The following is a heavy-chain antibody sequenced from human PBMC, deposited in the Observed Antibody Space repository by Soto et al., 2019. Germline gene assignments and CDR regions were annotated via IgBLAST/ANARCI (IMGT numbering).Heavy chain of an antibody. D-gene: IGHD3-22*01. Sequence: GESLKISCKGSGYNFTDYWIGWVCQMPGKGLEWMGIIHPGDSDTRYSPSFQGQVTISADKSISTAYLQWGSLKASDTAMYYCARHPYFYDSSGFCLDYWGQGTLVTVSS. CDR2: IHPGDSDT. CDR3: ARHPYFYDSSGFCLDY. CDR1: GYNFTDYW. V-gene: IGHV5-51*01. J-gene: IGHJ4*01.